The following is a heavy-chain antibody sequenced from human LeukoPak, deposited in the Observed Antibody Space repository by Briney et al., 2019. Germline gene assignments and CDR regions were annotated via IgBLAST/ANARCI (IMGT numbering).Heavy chain of an antibody. D-gene: IGHD3-10*01. CDR3: TTAYGSGTN. V-gene: IGHV3-15*01. Sequence: GGSLRLSCAASGFTFSSYGMHWVRQAPGKGLEWVGRIKSKTDGGTTDYAAPVKGRFTISRDDSKNTLYLQMNSLKSEDTGVYYCTTAYGSGTNWGQGTLVTVSS. CDR1: GFTFSSYG. J-gene: IGHJ4*02. CDR2: IKSKTDGGTT.